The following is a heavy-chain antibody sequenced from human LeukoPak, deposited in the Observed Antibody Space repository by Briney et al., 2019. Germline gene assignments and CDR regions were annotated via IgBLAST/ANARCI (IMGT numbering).Heavy chain of an antibody. CDR1: GFTFSNAW. CDR3: TTLLWGTCSGGTCYSASDV. D-gene: IGHD2-15*01. Sequence: PGRSLRLSCAASGFTFSNAWMSWVRQAPGRGLEWVGRVKTKTDGGTTDYPASVKGRFTISRDDAKNTLYLQMNSLKTEDTAVYYCTTLLWGTCSGGTCYSASDVWGQGTTVIVS. V-gene: IGHV3-15*01. CDR2: VKTKTDGGTT. J-gene: IGHJ6*02.